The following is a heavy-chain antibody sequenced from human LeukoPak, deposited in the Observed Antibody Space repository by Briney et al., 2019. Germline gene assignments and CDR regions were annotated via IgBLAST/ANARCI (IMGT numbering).Heavy chain of an antibody. Sequence: PSETLSLTCTVSGGSISSGGYYWSWIRQHPGKGLEWIGYIYYSGSTYYNPSLKSRITISVDTSKNQFSLKLSSVTAADTAVYYCARAGSYNLQNAFDIWGQATMVTVSS. CDR3: ARAGSYNLQNAFDI. J-gene: IGHJ3*02. V-gene: IGHV4-31*03. D-gene: IGHD5-24*01. CDR2: IYYSGST. CDR1: GGSISSGGYY.